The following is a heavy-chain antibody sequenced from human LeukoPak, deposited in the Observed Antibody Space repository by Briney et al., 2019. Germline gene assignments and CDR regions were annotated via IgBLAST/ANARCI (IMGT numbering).Heavy chain of an antibody. Sequence: ASVKVSCKASGYTFTGYYMYWVRQAPGQGLEWMGWINPNSGGTNYAQKFQGRVTMTRDTSISTAYMELSRLRSDDTAVYYCARPPPLSGYCSSTSCPRDFDYWGQGTLVTVSS. CDR1: GYTFTGYY. D-gene: IGHD2-2*01. J-gene: IGHJ4*02. V-gene: IGHV1-2*02. CDR3: ARPPPLSGYCSSTSCPRDFDY. CDR2: INPNSGGT.